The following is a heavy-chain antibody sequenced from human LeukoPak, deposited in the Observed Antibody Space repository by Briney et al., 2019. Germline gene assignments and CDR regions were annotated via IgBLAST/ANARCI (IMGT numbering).Heavy chain of an antibody. CDR3: AREKYCTITDCLHGRFYFDY. Sequence: XPGGSLRLSCAASGFPFSTYNMHWVRQAPGKGLEWVAVISSDGSSENYADSVEGRFAISRDNSRNTLYLQMNTLRTEDTAVYYCAREKYCTITDCLHGRFYFDYWGQGTLVTVPS. CDR1: GFPFSTYN. J-gene: IGHJ4*02. V-gene: IGHV3-30*09. D-gene: IGHD2-2*01. CDR2: ISSDGSSE.